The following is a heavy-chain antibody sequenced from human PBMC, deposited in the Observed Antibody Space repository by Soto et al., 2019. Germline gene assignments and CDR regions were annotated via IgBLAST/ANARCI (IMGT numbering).Heavy chain of an antibody. CDR1: GFTFSSYS. V-gene: IGHV3-48*01. Sequence: LRLSCAASGFTFSSYSMNWVRQAPGKGLEWVSYISSSSSTIYYADSVKGRFPISRDNAKNSLYLQMNSLRAEDTAVYYCARDNSGYDFWSGYPMTGSYFDYWGQGTLVTVSS. J-gene: IGHJ4*02. D-gene: IGHD3-3*01. CDR3: ARDNSGYDFWSGYPMTGSYFDY. CDR2: ISSSSSTI.